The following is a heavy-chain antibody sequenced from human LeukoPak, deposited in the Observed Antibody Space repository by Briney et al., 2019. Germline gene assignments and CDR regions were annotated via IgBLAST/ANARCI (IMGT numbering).Heavy chain of an antibody. D-gene: IGHD1-26*01. Sequence: PSETLSLTCTVSSGSTSSYYWTWIRQPPGKGLEWIGAIYYSGTNYYNPSIKSRVTISVDTSNNQFSLKLSSVTAADTAVYYCARVGASTRNFDYWGQGTLVTVSS. CDR2: IYYSGTN. V-gene: IGHV4-59*01. CDR3: ARVGASTRNFDY. CDR1: SGSTSSYY. J-gene: IGHJ4*02.